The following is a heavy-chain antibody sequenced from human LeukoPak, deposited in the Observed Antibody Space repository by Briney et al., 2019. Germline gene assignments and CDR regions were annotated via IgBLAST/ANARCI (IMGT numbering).Heavy chain of an antibody. Sequence: SETLSLTCTVSGGSISSGSYYWSWIRQPAGKGLEWIGRIYTSGSTNYNPSLKSRVTMSVDTSKNQFSLKLSSVTAADTAVYYCARDERYGSGNGYGMDVWGQGTTVTVSS. CDR3: ARDERYGSGNGYGMDV. J-gene: IGHJ6*02. D-gene: IGHD3-10*01. CDR2: IYTSGST. CDR1: GGSISSGSYY. V-gene: IGHV4-61*02.